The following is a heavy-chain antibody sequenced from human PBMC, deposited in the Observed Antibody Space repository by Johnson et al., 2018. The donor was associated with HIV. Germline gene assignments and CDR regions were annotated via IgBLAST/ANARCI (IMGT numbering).Heavy chain of an antibody. CDR3: ARVLRGYDAFDI. D-gene: IGHD6-25*01. Sequence: VQLVESGGGVVQPGGSLRLSCAASGFTFSSYGMHWVRQAPGKGLEYVSAISSNGGITFYANSVKGRFTIFRDNSKSTLYLQMNSLRADDTAVYYCARVLRGYDAFDIWGQRTRVTVSS. J-gene: IGHJ3*02. CDR2: ISSNGGIT. CDR1: GFTFSSYG. V-gene: IGHV3-64*01.